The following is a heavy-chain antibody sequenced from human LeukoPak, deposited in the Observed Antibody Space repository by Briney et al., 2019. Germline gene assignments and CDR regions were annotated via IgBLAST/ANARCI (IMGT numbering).Heavy chain of an antibody. Sequence: PSETLSHTCTVSGGSISSYYWSWIRQPPGKGLEWIGYIYYSGSTNYNPSLKSRVTISVDTSKNQFSLKLSSVTAADTAVYYCARGRAGDYWGQGTLVTVSS. CDR3: ARGRAGDY. V-gene: IGHV4-59*01. D-gene: IGHD6-19*01. CDR2: IYYSGST. CDR1: GGSISSYY. J-gene: IGHJ4*02.